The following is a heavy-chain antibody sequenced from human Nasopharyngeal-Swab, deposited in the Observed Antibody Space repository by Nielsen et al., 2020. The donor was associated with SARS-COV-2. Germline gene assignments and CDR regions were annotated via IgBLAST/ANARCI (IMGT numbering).Heavy chain of an antibody. V-gene: IGHV1-2*06. D-gene: IGHD2-15*01. CDR1: GYTFTGYY. Sequence: ASVKVSCKASGYTFTGYYMHWVRQAPGQGLEWMGRINPNSGGTNYAQKFQGRVTMTWDTSISTAYMELSRLRSDDTAVYYCARDLGYIRYCSGGSCYQDYWGQGTLVTVSS. CDR3: ARDLGYIRYCSGGSCYQDY. CDR2: INPNSGGT. J-gene: IGHJ4*02.